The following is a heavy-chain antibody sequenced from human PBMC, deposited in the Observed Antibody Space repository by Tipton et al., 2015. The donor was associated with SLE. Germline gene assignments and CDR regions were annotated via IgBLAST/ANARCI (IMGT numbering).Heavy chain of an antibody. CDR3: ARDLYRSPGVFDY. V-gene: IGHV4-34*01. Sequence: TLSLTCAVYGGSFSGYYWSWIRQPPGKGLEWIGEINHSGSTNYNPSLKSRVTISVDTSKNQFSLKLSSVTAADTAVYYCARDLYRSPGVFDYWGQGTLVTVSS. J-gene: IGHJ4*02. CDR2: INHSGST. D-gene: IGHD6-13*01. CDR1: GGSFSGYY.